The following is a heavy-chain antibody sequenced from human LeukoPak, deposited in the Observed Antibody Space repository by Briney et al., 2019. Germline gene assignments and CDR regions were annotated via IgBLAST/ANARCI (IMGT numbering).Heavy chain of an antibody. J-gene: IGHJ6*02. CDR2: ITSSSYI. Sequence: PGGSLRLSCAASGFTFSSYSMIWVRQGPGKGLEWVSFITSSSYIYYVDSVKGRFTISRDNAKNSLHLQMNSLRAEDTAVYYCARGGMSTVTDRYGMDVWGQGTTVTVSS. D-gene: IGHD4-4*01. V-gene: IGHV3-21*01. CDR1: GFTFSSYS. CDR3: ARGGMSTVTDRYGMDV.